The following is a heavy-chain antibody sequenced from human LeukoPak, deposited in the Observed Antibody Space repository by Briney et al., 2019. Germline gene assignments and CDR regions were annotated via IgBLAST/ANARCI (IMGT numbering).Heavy chain of an antibody. CDR2: IVVGSGNT. Sequence: ASVKVSCKASGFSFTNSAVQWVRQARGQGLEWIGWIVVGSGNTIYVQKFQGRVTITADESTSTAYMELSSLRSEDTAVYYCARAANCGGDCYGQVDYYYGMDVWGQGTTVTVSS. D-gene: IGHD2-21*02. CDR3: ARAANCGGDCYGQVDYYYGMDV. J-gene: IGHJ6*02. CDR1: GFSFTNSA. V-gene: IGHV1-58*01.